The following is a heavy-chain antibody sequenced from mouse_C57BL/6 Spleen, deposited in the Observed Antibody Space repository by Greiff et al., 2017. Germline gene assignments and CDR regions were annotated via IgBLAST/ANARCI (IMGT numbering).Heavy chain of an antibody. CDR1: GYTFTSYW. CDR2: IHPNSGST. J-gene: IGHJ3*01. Sequence: VQLQQPGAELVKPGASVKLSCKASGYTFTSYWMHWVKQRPGQGLEWIGMIHPNSGSTNYNEKFKSKATLTVDKSSSTAYMQLSSLTSEDSAVYYCARGGLYYGSSYDWFAYWGQGTLVTVSA. CDR3: ARGGLYYGSSYDWFAY. D-gene: IGHD1-1*01. V-gene: IGHV1-64*01.